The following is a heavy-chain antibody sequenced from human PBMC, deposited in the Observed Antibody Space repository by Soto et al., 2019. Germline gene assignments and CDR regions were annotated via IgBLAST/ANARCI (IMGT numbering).Heavy chain of an antibody. CDR3: ATQTRVAARSKGDKNYYYYYYMDV. CDR1: GGSISSYY. V-gene: IGHV4-59*08. Sequence: PSETLSLTCTVSGGSISSYYWSWIRQPPGKGLEWIGYIYYSGSTNYNPSLKSRVTISVDTSKNQFSLKLSSVTAADTAVYYCATQTRVAARSKGDKNYYYYYYMDVWGKGTKVTVSS. J-gene: IGHJ6*03. CDR2: IYYSGST. D-gene: IGHD6-6*01.